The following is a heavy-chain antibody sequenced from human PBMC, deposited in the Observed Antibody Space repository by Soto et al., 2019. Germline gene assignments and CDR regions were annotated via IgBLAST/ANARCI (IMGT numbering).Heavy chain of an antibody. CDR3: ARDPMSGMGV. CDR2: ISDDGSKS. V-gene: IGHV3-30-3*01. CDR1: GFTFSSYA. J-gene: IGHJ6*02. Sequence: QLVESGGGVVQPGRSLRRSCEASGFTFSSYAMHWVRQAPGKGLEWVAVISDDGSKSYYADSVKGRFTISRDDSKNTLYLQMTSLRADEATAVYYCARDPMSGMGVWGQGTTVTVSS. D-gene: IGHD3-22*01.